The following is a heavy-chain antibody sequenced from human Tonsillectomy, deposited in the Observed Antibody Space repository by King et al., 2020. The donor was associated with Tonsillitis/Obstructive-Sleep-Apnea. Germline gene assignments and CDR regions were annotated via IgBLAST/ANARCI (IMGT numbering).Heavy chain of an antibody. CDR3: ARHVGGSRGYYSALDY. D-gene: IGHD3-22*01. CDR2: IYPGDSDT. J-gene: IGHJ4*02. Sequence: VQLVESGAEVKKPGESLKISCKGSGYRFTTYWIAWVRQMPGKGLEWMGIIYPGDSDTRYSPSFQGQVTISADKSISTAYLQWSSLKASDTAMYYCARHVGGSRGYYSALDYWGQGTLLTVSS. V-gene: IGHV5-51*01. CDR1: GYRFTTYW.